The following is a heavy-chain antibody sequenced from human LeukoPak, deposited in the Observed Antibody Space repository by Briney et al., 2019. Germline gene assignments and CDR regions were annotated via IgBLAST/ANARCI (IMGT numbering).Heavy chain of an antibody. D-gene: IGHD3-3*01. Sequence: PGGSLRLSCAASGFTFSSYAMSWVRQAPGKGLEWVSAISGSGGSTYYADSVKGRFTISRDNSKNTLYLQMNSLRAEDTAVYYCAKVALTLEWVARWGYYFDYWGQGTLVTVSS. CDR3: AKVALTLEWVARWGYYFDY. V-gene: IGHV3-23*01. CDR2: ISGSGGST. CDR1: GFTFSSYA. J-gene: IGHJ4*02.